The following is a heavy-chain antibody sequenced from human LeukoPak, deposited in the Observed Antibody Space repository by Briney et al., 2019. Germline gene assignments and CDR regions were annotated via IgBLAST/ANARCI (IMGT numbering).Heavy chain of an antibody. V-gene: IGHV3-30*03. CDR1: GFIFSSYG. J-gene: IGHJ4*02. CDR3: SSSLIAAAGTVY. CDR2: ISYDGSNK. D-gene: IGHD6-13*01. Sequence: PGGSLRLSCAASGFIFSSYGIHWVRQAPGKGLEWVAVISYDGSNKYYADSVKGRFTISRDNSKNTLYLQMNSLRAEDTAVYYCSSSLIAAAGTVYWGQGTLVTVSS.